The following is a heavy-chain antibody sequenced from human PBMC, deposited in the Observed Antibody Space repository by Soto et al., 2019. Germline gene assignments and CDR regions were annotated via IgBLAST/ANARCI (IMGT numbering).Heavy chain of an antibody. CDR2: ISAYNGNT. D-gene: IGHD6-19*01. CDR3: AILGGSGWPLFDY. V-gene: IGHV1-18*01. J-gene: IGHJ4*02. CDR1: GYTFTSYG. Sequence: QVQLVQSGDEVKKPGASVKVSCKASGYTFTSYGISWVRQAPGQGLEWMGWISAYNGNTNYAQKLQGRVTMTTYTSTITAFMELMCLRSYDTAVYYCAILGGSGWPLFDYWGQGTLVTVS.